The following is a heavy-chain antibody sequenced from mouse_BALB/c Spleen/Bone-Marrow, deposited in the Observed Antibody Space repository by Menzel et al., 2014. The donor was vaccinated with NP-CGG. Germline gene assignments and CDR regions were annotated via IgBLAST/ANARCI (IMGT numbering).Heavy chain of an antibody. D-gene: IGHD1-1*01. V-gene: IGHV14-3*02. Sequence: VQLQQSGAELVKPGASVKLSCTASGFNIKDTYMHWVKQRPEQGLEWIGRIDPANGNTKYDPKFQGKATITADTSSNTAYLHLSSLTSEDTAVYYCAAYYYGSSDGFAYRGQGTLVTVSA. CDR2: IDPANGNT. CDR1: GFNIKDTY. CDR3: AAYYYGSSDGFAY. J-gene: IGHJ3*01.